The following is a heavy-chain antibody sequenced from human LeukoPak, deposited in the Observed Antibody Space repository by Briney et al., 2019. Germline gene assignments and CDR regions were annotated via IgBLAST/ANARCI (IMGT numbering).Heavy chain of an antibody. Sequence: PSETLSLTCTVSGGSISSYYWSWIRQPPGKGLEWIGYIYHSGSTNYNTPLKSRVTISVDTSKNQFSLKLSSVTAADTAVYYCARMVGPRYFDLWGRGTLVTVSS. J-gene: IGHJ2*01. CDR3: ARMVGPRYFDL. CDR2: IYHSGST. D-gene: IGHD1-26*01. CDR1: GGSISSYY. V-gene: IGHV4-59*08.